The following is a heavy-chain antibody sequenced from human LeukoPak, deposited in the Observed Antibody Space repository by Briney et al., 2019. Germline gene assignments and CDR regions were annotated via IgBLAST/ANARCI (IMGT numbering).Heavy chain of an antibody. V-gene: IGHV3-74*01. J-gene: IGHJ4*02. CDR1: GFTFSTYW. CDR3: ARVGREYSSSSPPDY. D-gene: IGHD6-6*01. CDR2: IDSGGSNT. Sequence: PPGGSLRLSCVVSGFTFSTYWMHWVRQGPGKGLVWVSRIDSGGSNTLYADSVRGRFTISRDNAKNTLYLQMNSLRVEDTAMYYCARVGREYSSSSPPDYWGQGTLVTVSS.